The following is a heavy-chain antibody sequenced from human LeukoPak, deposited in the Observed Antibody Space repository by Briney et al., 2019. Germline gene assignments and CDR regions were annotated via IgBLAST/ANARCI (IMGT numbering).Heavy chain of an antibody. V-gene: IGHV3-53*01. CDR1: GLIVSSNY. D-gene: IGHD1-26*01. CDR2: IYSDGYT. Sequence: GGSLRLSCAVSGLIVSSNYMSWVRQAPGKGLEWVSTIYSDGYTYYAGSVKGRFTISRDNSKKTLYLQMNSLRAEDTAVYYCTRGGAGYPFDYWGQGTLVTVSS. CDR3: TRGGAGYPFDY. J-gene: IGHJ4*02.